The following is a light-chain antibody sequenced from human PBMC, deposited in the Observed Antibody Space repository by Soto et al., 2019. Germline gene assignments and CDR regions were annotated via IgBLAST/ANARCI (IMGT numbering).Light chain of an antibody. Sequence: EIVLTQSPGTLSLSPGERATLSCRASQSVSSSYLAWYQQKPGQAPRLLIYGASSRATGIPDRFSGSGSGTDFTLTISRLEPEDFAVYYCQQYNNLPRPFAQGSKVDI. J-gene: IGKJ1*01. CDR3: QQYNNLPRP. CDR2: GAS. CDR1: QSVSSSY. V-gene: IGKV3-20*01.